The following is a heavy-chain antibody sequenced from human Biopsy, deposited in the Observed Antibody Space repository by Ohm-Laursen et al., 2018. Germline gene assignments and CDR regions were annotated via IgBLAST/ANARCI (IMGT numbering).Heavy chain of an antibody. CDR3: ASRPNCGGDCSSGFDY. Sequence: GASVKVSCKASGFTFNRSAMQWVRQARGQRLEWIGWIVVGGGNTNYAQKFQERVTITRDMSTSTACMELSSLRSEDTAVYYCASRPNCGGDCSSGFDYWGQGTLVTVSS. CDR2: IVVGGGNT. J-gene: IGHJ4*02. CDR1: GFTFNRSA. V-gene: IGHV1-58*02. D-gene: IGHD2-21*02.